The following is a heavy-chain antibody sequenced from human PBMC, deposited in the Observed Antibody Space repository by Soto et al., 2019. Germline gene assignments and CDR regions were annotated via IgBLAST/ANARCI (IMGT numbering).Heavy chain of an antibody. CDR1: GYTFTSYG. V-gene: IGHV1-18*04. CDR2: ISAYNGNT. D-gene: IGHD4-17*01. CDR3: ARGRDYGDSHDWFDP. Sequence: ASVKVSCKASGYTFTSYGISWVRQAPGQGLEWMGWISAYNGNTNYAQKLQGRVTMTTDTSTSTAYVELRSLRSDDTAVYYCARGRDYGDSHDWFDPWGQGTLVTVSS. J-gene: IGHJ5*02.